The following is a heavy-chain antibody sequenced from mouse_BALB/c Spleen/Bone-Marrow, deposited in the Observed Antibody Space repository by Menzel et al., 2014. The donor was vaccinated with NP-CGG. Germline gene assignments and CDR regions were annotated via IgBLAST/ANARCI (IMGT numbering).Heavy chain of an antibody. D-gene: IGHD2-4*01. CDR3: ARYYDYDWYFDV. CDR2: IYPGNGST. V-gene: IGHV1-81*01. CDR1: GYTFTDYV. Sequence: QVQLQQSGPELVKPGASVKMSCKASGYTFTDYVISWVKQRTGQGLEWIGEIYPGNGSTYYTEKFKGKATLTADKSSNTAYMQLSSLTSEDSAVYCCARYYDYDWYFDVWGAGTTVTVSS. J-gene: IGHJ1*01.